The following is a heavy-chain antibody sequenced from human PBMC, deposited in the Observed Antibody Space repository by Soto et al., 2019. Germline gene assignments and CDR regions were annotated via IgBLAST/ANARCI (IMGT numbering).Heavy chain of an antibody. J-gene: IGHJ2*01. Sequence: QVQLVQSGAEVREPGASVKVSCTASGYSFANHGITWVRQAPGQGLEWVGWISLNNGDTKYAQKVQGRVTMTTDTYTSTRYMDICNLSYDDTAESYCGRHYSYVLHWFLDLWGRGTPVTVSS. V-gene: IGHV1-18*04. D-gene: IGHD5-18*01. CDR1: GYSFANHG. CDR2: ISLNNGDT. CDR3: GRHYSYVLHWFLDL.